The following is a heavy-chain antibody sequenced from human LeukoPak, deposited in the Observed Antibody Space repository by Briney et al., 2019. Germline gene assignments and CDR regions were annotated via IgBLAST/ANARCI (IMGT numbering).Heavy chain of an antibody. J-gene: IGHJ3*02. CDR3: AKDMRGYCSGGSCFDAFDI. CDR1: GVTFRSYA. CDR2: LRGSVGSA. V-gene: IGHV3-23*01. Sequence: GGSLRLSCAASGVTFRSYAISGGREAPGKRGGWGTDLRGSVGSAYYADSVRGGVTISRDKAKKSLYMQMNSPRAEDTALYYCAKDMRGYCSGGSCFDAFDIWGHGTMVTGSS. D-gene: IGHD2-15*01.